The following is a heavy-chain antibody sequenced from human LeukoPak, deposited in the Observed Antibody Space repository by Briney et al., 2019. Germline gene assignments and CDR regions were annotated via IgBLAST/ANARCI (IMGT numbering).Heavy chain of an antibody. Sequence: SETLSLTCNVSGGSISSYYWSWIRQPAGKGLEWIGRIYTSGSTNYNPSLKSRVTMSVDTSKNQFSLKLSSVTAADTAVYYCARDWRSGYYLSWFDPWGQGTLVTVSS. J-gene: IGHJ5*02. CDR2: IYTSGST. CDR3: ARDWRSGYYLSWFDP. D-gene: IGHD3-22*01. V-gene: IGHV4-4*07. CDR1: GGSISSYY.